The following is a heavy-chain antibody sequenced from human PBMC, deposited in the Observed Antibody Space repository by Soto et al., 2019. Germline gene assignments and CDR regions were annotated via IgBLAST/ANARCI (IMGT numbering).Heavy chain of an antibody. D-gene: IGHD3-22*01. Sequence: QVQLVESGGGVVQPERSQRLSCEASKFTFRTYVMHWVRQAPGKGLEWVALISFDGTNQYYADSVKGRFTISRDNSKNTMYLQMNSLRPEDTAVYYCASEKVHMIMGGMSAMDVWGQGTTVTVSS. CDR2: ISFDGTNQ. CDR1: KFTFRTYV. CDR3: ASEKVHMIMGGMSAMDV. J-gene: IGHJ6*02. V-gene: IGHV3-30*04.